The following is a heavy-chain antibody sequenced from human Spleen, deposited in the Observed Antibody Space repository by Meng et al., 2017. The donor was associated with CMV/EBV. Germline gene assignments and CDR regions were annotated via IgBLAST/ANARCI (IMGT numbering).Heavy chain of an antibody. CDR1: GETFKNYA. J-gene: IGHJ4*02. CDR3: ARGLSKYVEKTSFDS. CDR2: LIPIYATA. Sequence: SGETFKNYAINWVRQAPGQGVGWMGGLIPIYATAGYAQQFQGRVTITTDESTSTAYMELRRLRPDDTGVYYCARGLSKYVEKTSFDSWGQGTLVTVSS. V-gene: IGHV1-69*05. D-gene: IGHD1-14*01.